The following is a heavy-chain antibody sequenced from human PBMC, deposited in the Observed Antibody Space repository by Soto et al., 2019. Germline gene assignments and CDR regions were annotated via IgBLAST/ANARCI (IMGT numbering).Heavy chain of an antibody. CDR3: ARRITPWYQLLSDYYYYGMDV. CDR1: GFTFSSYG. J-gene: IGHJ6*02. D-gene: IGHD2-2*01. V-gene: IGHV3-33*01. CDR2: IWYDGSNK. Sequence: QVQLVESGGGVVQPGRSLRLSCAASGFTFSSYGMHWVRQAPGKGLEWVAVIWYDGSNKYYADSVKGRFTISRDNSKNXLXLXXNSLRAEDTAVYYCARRITPWYQLLSDYYYYGMDVWGQGTTVTVSS.